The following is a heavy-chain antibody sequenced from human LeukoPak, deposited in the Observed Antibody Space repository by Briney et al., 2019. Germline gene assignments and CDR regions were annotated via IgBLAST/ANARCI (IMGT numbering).Heavy chain of an antibody. D-gene: IGHD2-15*01. CDR2: ISGSGGGT. J-gene: IGHJ6*03. CDR1: GFTFSSYA. V-gene: IGHV3-23*01. Sequence: PGGSLRLSCAASGFTFSSYAMSWVRQAPGKGLEWVSAISGSGGGTYYADSVKGRFTISRDNSKNTLYLQMNSLRAEDTAVYYCAKFKSSGYYYYYYMDVWGKGTTVTVSS. CDR3: AKFKSSGYYYYYYMDV.